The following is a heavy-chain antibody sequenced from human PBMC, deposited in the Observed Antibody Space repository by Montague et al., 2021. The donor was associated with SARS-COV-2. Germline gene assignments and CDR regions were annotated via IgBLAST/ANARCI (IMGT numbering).Heavy chain of an antibody. CDR3: ARDGTAGDWFDP. V-gene: IGHV4-4*02. CDR1: GGSISSSNW. Sequence: SETLSLTCAVSGGSISSSNWWSWVRQPPGKGLEWIGEIYHSGSTNYNPSLKSRVTISVDKSKNQFSLKLSSVTAADTAVYFCARDGTAGDWFDPWGQGTLVTVSS. CDR2: IYHSGST. J-gene: IGHJ5*02. D-gene: IGHD1-26*01.